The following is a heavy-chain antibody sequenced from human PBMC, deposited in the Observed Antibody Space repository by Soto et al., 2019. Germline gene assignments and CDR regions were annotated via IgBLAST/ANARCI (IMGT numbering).Heavy chain of an antibody. Sequence: PGGSLRLSCDASGFTFSSYEMNWVRQTPGKGLEWLSYISSSGNTIKYADSVRGRFTISRDNAKNSLDLQMNRLRVEDTGLHYCVRERRLQFSTDDGFDVWGQGTMVTVSS. CDR2: ISSSGNTI. CDR3: VRERRLQFSTDDGFDV. CDR1: GFTFSSYE. V-gene: IGHV3-48*03. D-gene: IGHD2-21*02. J-gene: IGHJ3*01.